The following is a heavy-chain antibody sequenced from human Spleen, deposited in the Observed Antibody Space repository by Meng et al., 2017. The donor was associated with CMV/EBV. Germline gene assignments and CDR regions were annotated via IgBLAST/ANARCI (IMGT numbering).Heavy chain of an antibody. Sequence: GESLKISCAASGFTFSSYSMNWVRQAPGKGLVWVSRIDNDGRSTSYADSVKGRFTISRDNAKNTLYLQVNSLRAEDTAVYYCATETYYGFSTDYVPFDFWGQGTLVTVSS. D-gene: IGHD3-3*01. CDR3: ATETYYGFSTDYVPFDF. CDR1: GFTFSSYS. V-gene: IGHV3-74*01. J-gene: IGHJ4*02. CDR2: IDNDGRST.